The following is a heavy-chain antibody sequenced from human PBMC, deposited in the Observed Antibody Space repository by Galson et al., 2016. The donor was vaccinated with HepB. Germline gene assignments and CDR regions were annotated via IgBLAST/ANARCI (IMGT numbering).Heavy chain of an antibody. Sequence: SLRLSCAASGFTFSNFAMSWVRQAPGKGLEWVSVISGSGGNTYYTDSAKGRFTISRDNSKNTLYLQMNSLRAEDTAVYYCAKDSKIGIYGADGAFDYWGQGTLVTVSS. D-gene: IGHD3-3*01. CDR3: AKDSKIGIYGADGAFDY. V-gene: IGHV3-23*01. CDR1: GFTFSNFA. J-gene: IGHJ4*02. CDR2: ISGSGGNT.